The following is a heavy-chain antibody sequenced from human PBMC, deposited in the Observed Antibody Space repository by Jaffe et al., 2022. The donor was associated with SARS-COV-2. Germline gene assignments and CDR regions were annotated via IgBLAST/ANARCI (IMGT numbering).Heavy chain of an antibody. CDR1: GGTFSSYT. J-gene: IGHJ6*02. CDR3: ARELLSGSGGEGYYYYGMDV. Sequence: QVQLVQSGAEVKKPGSSVKVSCKASGGTFSSYTISWVRQAPGQGLEWMGRIIPILGIANYAQKFQGRVTITADKSTSTAYMELSSLRSEDTAVYYCARELLSGSGGEGYYYYGMDVWGQGTTVTVSS. V-gene: IGHV1-69*08. CDR2: IIPILGIA. D-gene: IGHD3-10*01.